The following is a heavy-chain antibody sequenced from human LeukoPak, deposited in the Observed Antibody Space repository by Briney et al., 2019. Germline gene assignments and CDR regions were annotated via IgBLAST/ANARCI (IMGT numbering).Heavy chain of an antibody. CDR1: GFTFTNYG. D-gene: IGHD6-13*01. CDR3: ARVGEQHLDFYFDY. Sequence: VASVKVSCKASGFTFTNYGITWVRQAPGQGLEWMGWISAYNGDTNYAQKLRYGVTMTTDTSTSTAYMELRSLRSDDTAVYYCARVGEQHLDFYFDYWGQGTLVTVSS. V-gene: IGHV1-18*04. CDR2: ISAYNGDT. J-gene: IGHJ4*02.